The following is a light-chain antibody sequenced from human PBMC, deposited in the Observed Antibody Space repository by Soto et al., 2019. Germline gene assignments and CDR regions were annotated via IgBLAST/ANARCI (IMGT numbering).Light chain of an antibody. V-gene: IGKV3-11*01. CDR1: QTVGRS. J-gene: IGKJ5*01. CDR3: QQRYNWPLT. CDR2: DAS. Sequence: EIVLTQSPATLSLSPGERATLSFRASQTVGRSLAWYQQKPGQAPRLLISDASNRATGIPARFSGSGSGTDFTLTISSLDSEDFAIYYCQQRYNWPLTFGQGTRLEIK.